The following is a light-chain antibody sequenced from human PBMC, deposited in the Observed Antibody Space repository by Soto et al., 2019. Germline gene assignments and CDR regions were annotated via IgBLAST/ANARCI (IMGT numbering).Light chain of an antibody. V-gene: IGKV3-11*01. Sequence: TQSPATLTLPPGERATLSCRASQSVSSYLAWYQQKPGQAPRLLIYDASNRATGIPARFSGSGSGTDFTLTISSLEPEDFAVYYCQQRSNWPRTFGQGTKVDIK. CDR2: DAS. CDR3: QQRSNWPRT. CDR1: QSVSSY. J-gene: IGKJ1*01.